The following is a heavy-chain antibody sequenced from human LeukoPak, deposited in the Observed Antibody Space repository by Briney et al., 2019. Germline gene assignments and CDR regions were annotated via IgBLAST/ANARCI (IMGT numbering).Heavy chain of an antibody. CDR2: ISYDGSNK. CDR3: AKDHEVVAATFDY. Sequence: GGSLGLSCAASGFTFSSYGMHWVRQAPGKGLEWVAVISYDGSNKYYADSVKGRFTISRDNSKNTLYLQMNSLRAEDTAVYYCAKDHEVVAATFDYWGQGTLVTVSS. D-gene: IGHD2-15*01. J-gene: IGHJ4*02. CDR1: GFTFSSYG. V-gene: IGHV3-30*18.